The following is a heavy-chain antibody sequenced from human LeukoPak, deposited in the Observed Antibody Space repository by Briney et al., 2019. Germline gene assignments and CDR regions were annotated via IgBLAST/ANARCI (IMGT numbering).Heavy chain of an antibody. CDR2: IWYDGSNK. D-gene: IGHD5-18*01. J-gene: IGHJ4*02. V-gene: IGHV3-33*01. Sequence: GGSLRLSCAASGFTFSNYGMHWVRQAPGKGLEWVAVIWYDGSNKYYADSVKGRFTISRDNSKNTLYLQMNSLRAEDTAVYYCVREGGDTGVAFDYWGQGTLVTVSS. CDR3: VREGGDTGVAFDY. CDR1: GFTFSNYG.